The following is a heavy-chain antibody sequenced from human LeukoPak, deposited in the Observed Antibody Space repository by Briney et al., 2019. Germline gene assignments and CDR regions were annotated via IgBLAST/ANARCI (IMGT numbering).Heavy chain of an antibody. Sequence: GASVKVSCKASGYTFTSYYIHWVRQAPGQGLEWMGIINPSGGSTSYAQKFQGRVTMTRDTSTSTVYMELSSLRSEDTAVYYCARDGLYFHHRYYYYYGMDVWGQGTTVTVSS. CDR3: ARDGLYFHHRYYYYYGMDV. CDR2: INPSGGST. CDR1: GYTFTSYY. D-gene: IGHD2-21*01. V-gene: IGHV1-46*01. J-gene: IGHJ6*02.